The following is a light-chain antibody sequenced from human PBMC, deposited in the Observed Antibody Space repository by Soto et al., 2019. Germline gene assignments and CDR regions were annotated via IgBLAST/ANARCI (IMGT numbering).Light chain of an antibody. J-gene: IGKJ4*01. CDR2: SAS. CDR3: QQHANWPLT. CDR1: QSVSSK. Sequence: EIVMTQSPATLSLSPGQRATLSCRASQSVSSKLAWYQQRPGQAPRLLIYSASTRATGIPARFSGSGSGTDFTLNISSLQSEDFAVYYCQQHANWPLTFGGGTKVEIK. V-gene: IGKV3-15*01.